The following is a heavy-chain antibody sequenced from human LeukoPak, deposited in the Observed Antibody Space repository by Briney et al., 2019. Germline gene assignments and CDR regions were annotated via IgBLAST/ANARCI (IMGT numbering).Heavy chain of an antibody. J-gene: IGHJ4*02. CDR1: GFTFSSYW. D-gene: IGHD3-10*01. CDR2: ISSDGSST. V-gene: IGHV3-74*01. CDR3: ARGGVRGSIDY. Sequence: SGGSLRLSCAASGFTFSSYWMHWVRQAPEKRLVWVSRISSDGSSTSFADSVKGRFTISTDNAKNTLYLQMNSLRAEDTAVYYCARGGVRGSIDYWGQGTLVTVSS.